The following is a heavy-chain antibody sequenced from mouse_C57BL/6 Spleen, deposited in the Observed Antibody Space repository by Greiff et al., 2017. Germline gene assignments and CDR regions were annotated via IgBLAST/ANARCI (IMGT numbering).Heavy chain of an antibody. Sequence: VHVQQSGAELVRPGSSVKMSCKTSGYTFTSYGINWVKQRPGQGLEWIGYIYLGNGYTEYNEKFKGKATLTSDTSSSTAYMQLSSLTSEDSAIYVCARGAQATGAMDYWGQGTSVTVSA. J-gene: IGHJ4*01. CDR3: ARGAQATGAMDY. D-gene: IGHD3-2*02. V-gene: IGHV1-58*01. CDR2: IYLGNGYT. CDR1: GYTFTSYG.